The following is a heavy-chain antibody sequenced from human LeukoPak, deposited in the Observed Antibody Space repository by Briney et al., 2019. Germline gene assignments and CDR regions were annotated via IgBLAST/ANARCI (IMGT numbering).Heavy chain of an antibody. D-gene: IGHD1-26*01. CDR1: GGTFSSYA. CDR2: IIPIFGTA. CDR3: ARDPGRWESTYYFDY. J-gene: IGHJ4*02. Sequence: ASVKVSCKASGGTFSSYAISWVRQAPGQGLEWMGGIIPIFGTANYAQKFQGRVTITADESTSTAYMELSSLRSEDTAVYYCARDPGRWESTYYFDYWGQGTLVTVSS. V-gene: IGHV1-69*13.